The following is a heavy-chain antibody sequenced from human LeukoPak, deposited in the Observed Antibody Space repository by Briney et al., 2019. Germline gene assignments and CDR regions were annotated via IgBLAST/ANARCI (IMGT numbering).Heavy chain of an antibody. CDR2: MKQDGSQK. D-gene: IGHD3-10*01. Sequence: GGSLRLSCAASGFTFSNAWMSWVRQAPGKGLEWVANMKQDGSQKYYVDSVKGRFTISRDNVQNSLYLQMNSLRAEDTAVYYCARGDYFASGSYSDSWGQGILVTVSS. CDR3: ARGDYFASGSYSDS. CDR1: GFTFSNAW. V-gene: IGHV3-7*01. J-gene: IGHJ4*02.